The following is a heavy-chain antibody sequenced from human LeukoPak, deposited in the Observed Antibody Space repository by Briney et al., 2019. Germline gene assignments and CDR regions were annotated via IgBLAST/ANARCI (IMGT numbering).Heavy chain of an antibody. D-gene: IGHD6-13*01. CDR2: ISGSGGST. CDR3: AKGASIAAAQPRWFDP. J-gene: IGHJ5*02. V-gene: IGHV3-23*01. Sequence: RSGGSLRLSCAASGFTFSSYEMNWVRQAPGKGLEWVSAISGSGGSTYYADSVKGRFTISRDNSKNTLYLQMNSLRAEDTAVYYCAKGASIAAAQPRWFDPWGQGTLVTVSS. CDR1: GFTFSSYE.